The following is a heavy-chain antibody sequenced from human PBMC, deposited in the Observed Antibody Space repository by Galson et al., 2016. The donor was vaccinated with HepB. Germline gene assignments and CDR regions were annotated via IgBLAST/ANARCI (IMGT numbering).Heavy chain of an antibody. V-gene: IGHV4-61*02. CDR3: ASDYPGYFDL. CDR2: IYATGST. Sequence: TLSLTCTVSGGSINTGGFYWSWIRQPAGKGLEWIGRIYATGSTDYNPSLKSRVTFSVDTSQNQFSLRPTSVTAADTAVYYCASDYPGYFDLWGQGSLVTVSS. CDR1: GGSINTGGFY. J-gene: IGHJ4*02. D-gene: IGHD3-16*02.